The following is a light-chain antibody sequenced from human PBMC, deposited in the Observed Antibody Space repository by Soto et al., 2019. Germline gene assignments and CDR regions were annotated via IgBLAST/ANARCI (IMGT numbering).Light chain of an antibody. CDR2: AAS. Sequence: DIQMTQSPWSLSASVGDRVTITCRASQGIRNDLGWYQQKPGKAPKLLIYAASSLQSGVPSRFSGSGSGTDFTLTVSSLQPEDFATYYCHQSYDIPTFGQGTRLEIK. J-gene: IGKJ5*01. CDR3: HQSYDIPT. V-gene: IGKV1-39*01. CDR1: QGIRND.